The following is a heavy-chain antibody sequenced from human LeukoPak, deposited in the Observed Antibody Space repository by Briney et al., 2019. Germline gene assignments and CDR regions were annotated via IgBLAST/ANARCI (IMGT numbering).Heavy chain of an antibody. CDR3: ARSYYDSSGYFQH. CDR1: GYTFTSYA. D-gene: IGHD3-22*01. CDR2: IIPIFGTA. Sequence: SVKVSCKASGYTFTSYAISWVRQAPGQGLEWMGRIIPIFGTANYAQKFQGRVTITTDESTSTAYMELSSPRSEDTAVYYCARSYYDSSGYFQHWGQGTLVTVSS. J-gene: IGHJ1*01. V-gene: IGHV1-69*05.